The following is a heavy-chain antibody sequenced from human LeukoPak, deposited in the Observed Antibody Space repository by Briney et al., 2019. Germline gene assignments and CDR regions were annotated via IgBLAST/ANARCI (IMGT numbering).Heavy chain of an antibody. CDR1: GGSISSYY. Sequence: SETLSLTCTVSGGSISSYYWSWIRQPAGKGLEWIGSIYYTGNTYYNASLKSRVTISIDTSKNQISLRLTSVTATDTAMYYCARQTGSGLFTLPGGQGTLVTVSS. J-gene: IGHJ4*02. D-gene: IGHD3/OR15-3a*01. V-gene: IGHV4-59*05. CDR2: IYYTGNT. CDR3: ARQTGSGLFTLP.